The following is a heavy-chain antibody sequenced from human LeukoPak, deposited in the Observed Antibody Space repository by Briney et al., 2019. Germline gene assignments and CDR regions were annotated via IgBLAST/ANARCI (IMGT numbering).Heavy chain of an antibody. CDR2: ISSSSGYI. D-gene: IGHD6-19*01. CDR1: GFTFSVYT. CDR3: AKLIAVAGTGFDY. J-gene: IGHJ4*02. Sequence: GGSLRLSCAASGFTFSVYTMTWVRQAPGKGLEWVSSISSSSGYIYYADSVKGRFTISRDNSKNTLYLQMNSLRAEDTAVYYCAKLIAVAGTGFDYWGQGTLVTVSS. V-gene: IGHV3-21*04.